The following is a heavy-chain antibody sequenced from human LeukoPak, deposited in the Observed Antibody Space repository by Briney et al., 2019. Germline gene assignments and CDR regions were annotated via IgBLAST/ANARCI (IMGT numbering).Heavy chain of an antibody. V-gene: IGHV1-24*01. CDR2: FDPEDGET. D-gene: IGHD2-2*01. CDR1: GYTLTELS. Sequence: ASVKVSCKVSGYTLTELSMHWVRQAPGKGLEWMGGFDPEDGETIYAQKFQGRVTMTRDTSISAAYMELTSLTSEDTAVYYCARGGFPAALWGQGTLVTVSS. J-gene: IGHJ4*02. CDR3: ARGGFPAAL.